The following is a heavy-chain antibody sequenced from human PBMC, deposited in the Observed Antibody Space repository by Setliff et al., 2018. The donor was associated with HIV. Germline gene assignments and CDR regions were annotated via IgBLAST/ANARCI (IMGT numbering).Heavy chain of an antibody. CDR3: GGGGHCSGGSCYPRSYYYYGMDV. D-gene: IGHD2-15*01. CDR1: GGTFSSYV. V-gene: IGHV1-69*05. Sequence: GASVKVSCKASGGTFSSYVISWVRQAPGQGPEWMGGIIPMYGVTNYAQKFQGRVTITTDESTSTAYMELSSLRSEDTAVYYCGGGGHCSGGSCYPRSYYYYGMDVWGQGTTVTVSS. J-gene: IGHJ6*02. CDR2: IIPMYGVT.